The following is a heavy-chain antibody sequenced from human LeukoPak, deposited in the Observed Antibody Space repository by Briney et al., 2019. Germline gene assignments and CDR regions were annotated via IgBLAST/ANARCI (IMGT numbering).Heavy chain of an antibody. CDR3: VTEGQLVPYY. D-gene: IGHD6-6*01. V-gene: IGHV3-30-3*01. Sequence: GGSLRLSCAASGFRFSDYPMHWVRQTPDRGLEWVAVISYDGSNKYYADSVKGRFTISRDNSKNTLYLQMNSLRAEDTAVYYCVTEGQLVPYYWGQGTLVTVSS. CDR2: ISYDGSNK. CDR1: GFRFSDYP. J-gene: IGHJ4*02.